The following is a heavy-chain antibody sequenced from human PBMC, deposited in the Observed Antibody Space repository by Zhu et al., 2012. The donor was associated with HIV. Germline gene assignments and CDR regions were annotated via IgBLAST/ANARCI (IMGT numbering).Heavy chain of an antibody. CDR1: GGSISTYY. Sequence: QVQLQESGPGLVKPSETLSLICSVSGGSISTYYWSWIRQPPGKGLEWIGYVYYSGSTNYNPSLKSRVTILVDTSKNQFSLKMSSVTAADTAVYYCARDLAVAGMWYPDLWGRGTLVTVSS. J-gene: IGHJ2*01. CDR3: ARDLAVAGMWYPDL. CDR2: VYYSGST. D-gene: IGHD6-19*01. V-gene: IGHV4-59*01.